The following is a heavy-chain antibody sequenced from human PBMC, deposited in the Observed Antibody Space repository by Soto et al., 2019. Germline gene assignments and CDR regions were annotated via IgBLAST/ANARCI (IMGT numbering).Heavy chain of an antibody. V-gene: IGHV1-46*01. CDR3: AGSCLVGY. CDR2: IKPSGDRT. Sequence: QVQLLQSGAEVKKPGASAKVSCKASGYTFSSYYMNWVRQAPGQGLEWMGIIKPSGDRTTYAQKFHGRVTMTRDNSMSTVYMELSSPISDATAVYYCAGSCLVGYWCQGTLVTVSS. J-gene: IGHJ4*02. CDR1: GYTFSSYY. D-gene: IGHD6-6*01.